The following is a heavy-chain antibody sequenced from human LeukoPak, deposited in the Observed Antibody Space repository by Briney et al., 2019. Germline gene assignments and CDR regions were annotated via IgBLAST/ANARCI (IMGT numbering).Heavy chain of an antibody. CDR1: GGSFSGYY. V-gene: IGHV4-34*01. D-gene: IGHD6-6*01. CDR2: INHSGST. Sequence: SSETLSLTCAVYGGSFSGYYWSWIRQPPGKGLEWIGEINHSGSTNYNPSLKSRVTISVDTSKNQFSLKLSSVTAADTAVYYCARAVRIAALDYWGQGTLITVSS. CDR3: ARAVRIAALDY. J-gene: IGHJ4*02.